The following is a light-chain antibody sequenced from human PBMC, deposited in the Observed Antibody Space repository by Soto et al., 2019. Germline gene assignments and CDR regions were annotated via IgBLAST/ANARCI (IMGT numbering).Light chain of an antibody. Sequence: QSVLTQPASVSGSPGQSITISCTGTSSDVGSYNLVSWYQQHPGKAPKLMIYDVSNRPSGVSNRFSGSKSGNTASLTISGLQAEDEADYYCSSYTSSNHYVFGTGTKVTVL. CDR3: SSYTSSNHYV. J-gene: IGLJ1*01. CDR1: SSDVGSYNL. V-gene: IGLV2-14*02. CDR2: DVS.